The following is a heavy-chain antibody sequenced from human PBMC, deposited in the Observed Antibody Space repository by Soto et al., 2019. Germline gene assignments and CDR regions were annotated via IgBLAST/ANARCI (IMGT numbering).Heavy chain of an antibody. V-gene: IGHV4-34*01. CDR1: GGSFSGYY. CDR2: INHSGST. Sequence: SETLSLTCAVYGGSFSGYYWSWIRQPPGKGLEWIGEINHSGSTNYNPSLKSRVTISVDTSKNQFSLKLSSVTAADTAVYYCARGLSWYCSSTSCPRWHYYYYGMDVWGQGTTVTVSS. D-gene: IGHD2-2*01. J-gene: IGHJ6*02. CDR3: ARGLSWYCSSTSCPRWHYYYYGMDV.